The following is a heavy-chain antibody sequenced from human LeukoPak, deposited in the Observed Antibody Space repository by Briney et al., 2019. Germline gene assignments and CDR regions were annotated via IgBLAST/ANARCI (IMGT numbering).Heavy chain of an antibody. V-gene: IGHV3-53*01. Sequence: GGSLRLSCAASGFTVSSNYMSWVRQAPGKGLEGVSVIYSGGSTYYADSVKGRFTISRDNSKNTLYLQMNSLRAEDTAVYYCARGITYYYDSSGPNWFDPWGQGTLVTVSS. CDR2: IYSGGST. J-gene: IGHJ5*02. CDR3: ARGITYYYDSSGPNWFDP. CDR1: GFTVSSNY. D-gene: IGHD3-22*01.